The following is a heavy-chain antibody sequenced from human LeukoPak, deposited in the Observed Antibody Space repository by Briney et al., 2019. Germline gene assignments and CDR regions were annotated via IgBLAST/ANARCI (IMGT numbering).Heavy chain of an antibody. CDR3: ARDASSSSWPYYFDY. J-gene: IGHJ4*02. CDR2: ISAYNGNT. CDR1: GYTFTSYG. Sequence: ASVKVSCKASGYTFTSYGISWVRQAPGQELEWMGWISAYNGNTNYAQKLQGRVTMTTDTSTSTAYMELRSLRSDDTAVYYCARDASSSSWPYYFDYWGQGTLVTVSS. D-gene: IGHD6-13*01. V-gene: IGHV1-18*01.